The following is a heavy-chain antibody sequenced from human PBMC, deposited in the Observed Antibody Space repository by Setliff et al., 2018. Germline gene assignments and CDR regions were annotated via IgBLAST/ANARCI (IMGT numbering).Heavy chain of an antibody. V-gene: IGHV1-8*03. CDR3: ARGRTVGATNRHRLYYFDY. J-gene: IGHJ4*02. Sequence: ASVKVSCKVSGYTLTELSMHWVRQAPGQGLEWMGWISAYNGNTGYAQKFQGRVTITRNTSISTAYMELSSLRSEDTAVYYCARGRTVGATNRHRLYYFDYWGQGTLVTVSS. CDR1: GYTLTELS. CDR2: ISAYNGNT. D-gene: IGHD1-26*01.